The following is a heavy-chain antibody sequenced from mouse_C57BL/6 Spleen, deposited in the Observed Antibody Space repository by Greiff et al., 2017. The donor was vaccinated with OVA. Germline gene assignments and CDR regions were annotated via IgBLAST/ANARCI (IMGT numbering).Heavy chain of an antibody. J-gene: IGHJ4*01. CDR2: INPSNGGN. CDR1: GYTFTSYW. CDR3: ARRRIYYDYDVYAMDY. D-gene: IGHD2-4*01. V-gene: IGHV1-53*01. Sequence: QVQLQQPGTELVKPGASVKLSCKASGYTFTSYWMHWVKQRPGQGLEWIGNINPSNGGNNYNEKFKSKATLTVDKSSSTAYMQLSSLTSEDSAVYYCARRRIYYDYDVYAMDYWGQGTSVTVSS.